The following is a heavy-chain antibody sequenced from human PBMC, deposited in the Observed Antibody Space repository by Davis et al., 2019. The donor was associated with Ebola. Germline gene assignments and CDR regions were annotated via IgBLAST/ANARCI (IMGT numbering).Heavy chain of an antibody. Sequence: PSETLSLTCTVSGGSISSSSYYWGWIRQPPGKGLEWIGSIYYSGSTYYNPSLKSRVTISVDTSKNQFSLKLSSVTAADTAVYYCARSPSIAARPDRFDPWGQGTLVTVSS. V-gene: IGHV4-39*07. CDR2: IYYSGST. CDR1: GGSISSSSYY. CDR3: ARSPSIAARPDRFDP. J-gene: IGHJ5*02. D-gene: IGHD6-6*01.